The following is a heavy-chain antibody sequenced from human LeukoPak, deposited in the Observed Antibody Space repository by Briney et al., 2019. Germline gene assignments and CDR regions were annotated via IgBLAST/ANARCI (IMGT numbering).Heavy chain of an antibody. CDR2: IWYDGSNK. CDR3: ARDLSGSYYSPWFDP. D-gene: IGHD1-26*01. J-gene: IGHJ5*02. Sequence: GGSLRLSCAASGFTFSSYGRHWVRQAPGKGLEWVAVIWYDGSNKYYADSVEGRFTISRDNSKNTLYLQMNSLRAEDTAVYYCARDLSGSYYSPWFDPWGQGTLVTVSS. V-gene: IGHV3-33*01. CDR1: GFTFSSYG.